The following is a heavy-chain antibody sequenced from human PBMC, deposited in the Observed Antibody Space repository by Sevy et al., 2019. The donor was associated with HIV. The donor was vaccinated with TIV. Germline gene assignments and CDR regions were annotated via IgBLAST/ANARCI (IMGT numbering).Heavy chain of an antibody. CDR2: ISAYNGNT. V-gene: IGHV1-18*01. Sequence: ASVKVSCKASGYTFTSYGISWVRQAPGQGLEWMGWISAYNGNTNYAQKLQGRVTMTTDTSTSTAYMELRSLRSDDTAVYYCARGPQPGIAVAGNHPNFDYWGQGTLVTVSS. CDR3: ARGPQPGIAVAGNHPNFDY. J-gene: IGHJ4*02. D-gene: IGHD6-19*01. CDR1: GYTFTSYG.